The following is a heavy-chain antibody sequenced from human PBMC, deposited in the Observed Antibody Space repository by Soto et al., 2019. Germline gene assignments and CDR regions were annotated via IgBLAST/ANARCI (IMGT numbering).Heavy chain of an antibody. Sequence: EVQLLESGGGLVQPGGSLRLSCAASGFTFTSFALSWVRQAPGKGLEWVSAISGSGGDTDYADSVKGRFTISRDNSKNTLFLQMNSRRAEDTAVYYCAGPGYSSQDYWGQGTLVTVSS. J-gene: IGHJ4*02. CDR1: GFTFTSFA. CDR2: ISGSGGDT. CDR3: AGPGYSSQDY. V-gene: IGHV3-23*01. D-gene: IGHD5-18*01.